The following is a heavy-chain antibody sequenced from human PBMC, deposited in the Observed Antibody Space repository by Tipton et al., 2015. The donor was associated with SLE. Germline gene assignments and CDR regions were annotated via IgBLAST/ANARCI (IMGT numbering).Heavy chain of an antibody. Sequence: SLRLSCAASGFTFSTYAMHWVRQAPDKGLEWVAVISYDGSNKNYADSVKGRFTISRDNSKNMLYLQMNSLRAEDTAVYYCAKDKGVVALDIWGQGTMVTVSS. D-gene: IGHD2-21*01. CDR2: ISYDGSNK. V-gene: IGHV3-30*04. J-gene: IGHJ3*02. CDR3: AKDKGVVALDI. CDR1: GFTFSTYA.